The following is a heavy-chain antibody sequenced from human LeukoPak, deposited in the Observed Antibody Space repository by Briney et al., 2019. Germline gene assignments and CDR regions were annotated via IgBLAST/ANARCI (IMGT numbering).Heavy chain of an antibody. Sequence: SETLSLTCAVYGGSFSGYYWSWIRQPPGKGLECIGEINHSGSTNYNPSLKSRVTISVDTSKNQFSLKLSSVTAADTAVYYCARDRCSSTSCRGGWFDPWGQGTLVTVSS. D-gene: IGHD2-2*01. V-gene: IGHV4-34*01. J-gene: IGHJ5*02. CDR1: GGSFSGYY. CDR3: ARDRCSSTSCRGGWFDP. CDR2: INHSGST.